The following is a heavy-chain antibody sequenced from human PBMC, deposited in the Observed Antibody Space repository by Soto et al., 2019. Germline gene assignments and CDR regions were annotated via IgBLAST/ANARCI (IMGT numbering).Heavy chain of an antibody. CDR1: GLIFSTYE. J-gene: IGHJ5*02. CDR3: ARETYGGNPLGP. V-gene: IGHV3-48*03. Sequence: GGSLRLSCAASGLIFSTYEMNWVRQAPGKGLEWVSYISSRHDTVYYADSVKGRFTISRDNAKNSLYLQMNSLRVEDTAVYYCARETYGGNPLGPWGQGTLVTVSS. CDR2: ISSRHDTV. D-gene: IGHD4-17*01.